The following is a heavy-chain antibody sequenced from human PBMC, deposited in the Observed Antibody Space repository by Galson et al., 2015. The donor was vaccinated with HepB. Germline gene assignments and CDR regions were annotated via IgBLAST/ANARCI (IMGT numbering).Heavy chain of an antibody. J-gene: IGHJ6*01. V-gene: IGHV1-69*13. CDR2: IIPIFGTA. Sequence: SVKVSCKASGGTFSSYPISWVRQAPGQGLEWMGGIIPIFGTAHYAQKFQGRVTITADESTRTVYMELSSLRSEDSAVYYCARARVPGPCYGGMDVWGEGTAVAVGS. CDR3: ARARVPGPCYGGMDV. D-gene: IGHD2-15*01. CDR1: GGTFSSYP.